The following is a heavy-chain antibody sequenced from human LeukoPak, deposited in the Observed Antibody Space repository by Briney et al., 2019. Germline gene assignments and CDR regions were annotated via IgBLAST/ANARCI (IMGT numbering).Heavy chain of an antibody. CDR1: GASVGASVSDYY. CDR3: VRSLGPAPGWPFDP. J-gene: IGHJ2*01. Sequence: SETLSLTCSVSGASVGASVSDYYWTWVRQPAGKGLEWIGRISITGSTDYNPSLQGRAALSVDTSKNEFYLTLRSVTAAGTAIYFCVRSLGPAPGWPFDPWGRGTLITVSS. V-gene: IGHV4-4*07. D-gene: IGHD3-16*01. CDR2: ISITGST.